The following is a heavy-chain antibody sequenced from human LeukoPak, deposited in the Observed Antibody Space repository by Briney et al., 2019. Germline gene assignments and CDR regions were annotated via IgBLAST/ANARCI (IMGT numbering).Heavy chain of an antibody. V-gene: IGHV3-23*01. CDR3: AKFPRVAATPNYYFDY. CDR1: GFTFSSYA. D-gene: IGHD2-15*01. J-gene: IGHJ4*02. Sequence: GGSLRLSCAASGFTFSSYAMSWVRQAPGKGLEWVSAISGSGGSTYYAGSVKGRFTISRDNSKNTLYLQMNSLRAEDTAVYYCAKFPRVAATPNYYFDYWGQGTLVTVSS. CDR2: ISGSGGST.